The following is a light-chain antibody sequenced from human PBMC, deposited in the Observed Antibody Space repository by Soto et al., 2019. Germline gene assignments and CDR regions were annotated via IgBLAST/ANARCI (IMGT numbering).Light chain of an antibody. CDR3: SSCTTSNTLV. Sequence: QSALTQPPSASGSPGQSVTISCTGTSSDIGTFSSISWYQQYPGKAPKLMIFGVSQRPSGVPDRFSGSKSANTASLTVSGLQDEDEADYYCSSCTTSNTLVFGGGTKLTVL. CDR2: GVS. CDR1: SSDIGTFSS. J-gene: IGLJ2*01. V-gene: IGLV2-8*01.